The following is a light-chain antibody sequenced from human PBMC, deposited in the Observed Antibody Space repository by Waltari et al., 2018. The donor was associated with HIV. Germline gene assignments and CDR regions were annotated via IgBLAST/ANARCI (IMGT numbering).Light chain of an antibody. Sequence: QFVLTQPPSVSAAPRQKVTIPCPGTRPNIGNNYVSCYHQLPGTAPKLLIYENGKRPSGISDRFSGSKSGTSATLGITGLQTGDEADYYCGTWDSGLTMTWVFGGGTKVTVL. CDR2: ENG. CDR3: GTWDSGLTMTWV. J-gene: IGLJ3*02. V-gene: IGLV1-51*02. CDR1: RPNIGNNY.